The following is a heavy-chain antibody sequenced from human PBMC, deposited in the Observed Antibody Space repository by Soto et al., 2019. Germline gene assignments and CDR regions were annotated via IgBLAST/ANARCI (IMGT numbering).Heavy chain of an antibody. J-gene: IGHJ6*01. CDR2: IYYSGST. V-gene: IGHV4-31*03. Sequence: QVQLQESGRGLVKPSQTLSLTCTVSGGSISSGGYYWGWIRQHPGKGLEWIGYIYYSGSTYYNLSRKGRVTISVDTSKNQFSLMLRSVTAADTAVYCCAIAHCYSTTRRGKYYYYCYGMDVLGQGTTVTVSS. CDR1: GGSISSGGYY. CDR3: AIAHCYSTTRRGKYYYYCYGMDV. D-gene: IGHD6-13*01.